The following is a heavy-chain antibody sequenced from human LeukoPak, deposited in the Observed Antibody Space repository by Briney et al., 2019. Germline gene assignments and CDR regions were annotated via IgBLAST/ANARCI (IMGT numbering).Heavy chain of an antibody. J-gene: IGHJ6*02. CDR1: GDSVSSISVA. V-gene: IGHV6-1*01. Sequence: SQTLSLTCAISGDSVSSISVAWNWIRQSPSRGLEWLGRTYYRSKWYYEYAVSVKSRINISPDTSKNQFSLQLTSVTPEDTTVYYCSSARSEYHYGMDVWGQGTTVTVSS. CDR3: SSARSEYHYGMDV. CDR2: TYYRSKWYY.